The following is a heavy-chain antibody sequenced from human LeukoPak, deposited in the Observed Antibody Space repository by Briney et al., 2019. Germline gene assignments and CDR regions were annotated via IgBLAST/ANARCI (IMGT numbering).Heavy chain of an antibody. V-gene: IGHV4-34*01. CDR1: GGSFSGYY. J-gene: IGHJ4*02. D-gene: IGHD1-26*01. CDR3: ARGQRQLLY. CDR2: INHSGST. Sequence: SETLSLTCAVYGGSFSGYYWSWIRQPPGMGLEWIGEINHSGSTNYNPSLKSRVTISVDTSKNQFSLKLSSVTAADTAVYYCARGQRQLLYWGQGTLVTVSS.